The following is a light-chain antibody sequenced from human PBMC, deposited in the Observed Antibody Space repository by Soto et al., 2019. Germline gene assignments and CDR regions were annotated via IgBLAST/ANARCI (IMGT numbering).Light chain of an antibody. CDR1: SSDVGGYNH. Sequence: QSALTQAPSASGSPGQSGTISCSGTSSDVGGYNHVSWHQQHPGKAPKLMIYEVSKRPSGVPDRFSGSKSGNTASLIVSGLQAEDESYYYCSSYAGSTHSLLGTRPKATVL. CDR3: SSYAGSTHSL. CDR2: EVS. V-gene: IGLV2-8*01. J-gene: IGLJ1*01.